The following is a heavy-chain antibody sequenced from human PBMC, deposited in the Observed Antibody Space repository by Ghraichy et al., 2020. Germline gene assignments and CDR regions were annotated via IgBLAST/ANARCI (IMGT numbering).Heavy chain of an antibody. V-gene: IGHV3-49*03. J-gene: IGHJ4*02. Sequence: GGSLRLSCTASGFTFGDYAMSWFRQAPGKGLEWVGFIRSKAYGGTTEYAASVKGRFTISRDDSKSIAYLQMNSLKTEDTAVYYCTRDVGVGGYDLYYFDYWGQGTLVTVSS. CDR3: TRDVGVGGYDLYYFDY. CDR1: GFTFGDYA. D-gene: IGHD5-12*01. CDR2: IRSKAYGGTT.